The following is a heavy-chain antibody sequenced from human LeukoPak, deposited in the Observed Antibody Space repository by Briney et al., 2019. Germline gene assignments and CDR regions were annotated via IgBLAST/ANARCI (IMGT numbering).Heavy chain of an antibody. V-gene: IGHV1-69*05. CDR1: GGTFSSYA. J-gene: IGHJ5*02. D-gene: IGHD5-18*01. CDR2: IIPIFGTA. CDR3: ARTSAGHYSYGPVQFDP. Sequence: ASVKVSCKASGGTFSSYAISWVRQAPGQGLEWMGGIIPIFGTANYAQKFQGRVTITTDESTSTAYMELSSLRSEDTAVYYCARTSAGHYSYGPVQFDPWGQGTLVTVSS.